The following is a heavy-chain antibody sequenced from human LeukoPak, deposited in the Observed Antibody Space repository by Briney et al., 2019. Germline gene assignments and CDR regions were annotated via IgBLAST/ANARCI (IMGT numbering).Heavy chain of an antibody. D-gene: IGHD2-21*02. CDR3: ARVRYCGGDCYPFDY. CDR2: IYYSGST. V-gene: IGHV4-59*01. Sequence: SETLSLTCTVSGGSISSYYWSWIRQPPGKGLEWIGYIYYSGSTNYNPSLKSRVTIPVNMSKNQFSLKLSSVTAADTAVYYCARVRYCGGDCYPFDYWGRGTLVTVSS. CDR1: GGSISSYY. J-gene: IGHJ4*02.